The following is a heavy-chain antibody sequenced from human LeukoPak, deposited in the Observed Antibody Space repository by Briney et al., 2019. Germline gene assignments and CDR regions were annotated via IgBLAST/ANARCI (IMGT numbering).Heavy chain of an antibody. V-gene: IGHV1-18*01. D-gene: IGHD1-7*01. CDR2: ISAYNGNT. CDR3: ARDLFRKNWNYRFDY. J-gene: IGHJ4*02. Sequence: ASVKVSCKASGYTFTSYGISWVRLAPGQGLEWMGWISAYNGNTNYAQKLQGRVTMTTDTSTSTAYMELRSLRSDDTAVYYCARDLFRKNWNYRFDYWGQGTLVTVSS. CDR1: GYTFTSYG.